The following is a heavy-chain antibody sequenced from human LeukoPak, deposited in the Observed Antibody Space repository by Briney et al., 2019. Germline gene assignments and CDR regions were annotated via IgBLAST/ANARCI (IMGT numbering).Heavy chain of an antibody. J-gene: IGHJ6*03. D-gene: IGHD3-10*01. Sequence: SETLSLTCTVSGGSISSSSYYWGWIRQPPGKGLEWIGSIYYSGRTYYNPSLKSRVTISVDTSKNQFSLKLSSVTAADTAVYYCAREVTYYYGSGSYGSYMDVWGKGTTVTISS. V-gene: IGHV4-39*02. CDR2: IYYSGRT. CDR3: AREVTYYYGSGSYGSYMDV. CDR1: GGSISSSSYY.